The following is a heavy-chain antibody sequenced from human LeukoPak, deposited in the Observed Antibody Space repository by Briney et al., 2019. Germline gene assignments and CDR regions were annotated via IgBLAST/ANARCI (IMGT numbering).Heavy chain of an antibody. Sequence: GASVKVSCKASGGTFSSYAISWVRQAPGRGLEWMGIINPSGGSTRYAQKFQGRVTMTTDTSTSTAYMELRSLRSDDTAVYYCARDVRGTLYGSGSWGQGTLVTVSS. CDR1: GGTFSSYA. CDR2: INPSGGST. D-gene: IGHD3-10*01. CDR3: ARDVRGTLYGSGS. V-gene: IGHV1-46*01. J-gene: IGHJ4*02.